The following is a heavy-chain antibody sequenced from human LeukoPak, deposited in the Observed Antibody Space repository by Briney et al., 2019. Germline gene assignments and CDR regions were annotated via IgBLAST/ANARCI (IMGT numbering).Heavy chain of an antibody. CDR2: IYPGDSDT. CDR3: ARREASNASTDFDC. CDR1: GYIFSNYW. Sequence: GESLKISCKGSGYIFSNYWIAWVRQMPGRGLEWMGVIYPGDSDTRYSPSFQGQVTISADKSINTAYLQWSSLKASDTAVYYCARREASNASTDFDCWGQGTLVTVSS. V-gene: IGHV5-51*01. D-gene: IGHD4-11*01. J-gene: IGHJ4*02.